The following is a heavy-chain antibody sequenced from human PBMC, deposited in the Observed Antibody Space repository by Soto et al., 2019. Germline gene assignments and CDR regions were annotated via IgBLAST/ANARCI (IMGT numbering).Heavy chain of an antibody. J-gene: IGHJ5*02. CDR3: ANSNPHSSNCWFDP. D-gene: IGHD6-13*01. CDR1: GFTFSNYA. Sequence: EVQLLESGGGLVQPGGSQRLSCTASGFTFSNYAMTWVRQAPGMGLEWVSAISHTGAVTYYADSMKGRFTISRDNSKNTLYLQMNSLRAEDTAIYYCANSNPHSSNCWFDPWGQGTLVTVSS. V-gene: IGHV3-23*01. CDR2: ISHTGAVT.